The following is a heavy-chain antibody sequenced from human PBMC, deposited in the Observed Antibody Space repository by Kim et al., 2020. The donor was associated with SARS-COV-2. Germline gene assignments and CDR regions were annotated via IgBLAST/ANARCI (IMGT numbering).Heavy chain of an antibody. V-gene: IGHV3-33*05. CDR1: GFTFSSYG. CDR2: ISYDGSNK. J-gene: IGHJ4*02. CDR3: ARSGTMIVVVTLFDY. D-gene: IGHD3-22*01. Sequence: GGSLRLSCAASGFTFSSYGMHWVRQAPGKGLEWVAVISYDGSNKYYADSVKGRFTISRDNSKNTLYLQMNSLRAEDTAVYYCARSGTMIVVVTLFDYWGQGTLVTVSS.